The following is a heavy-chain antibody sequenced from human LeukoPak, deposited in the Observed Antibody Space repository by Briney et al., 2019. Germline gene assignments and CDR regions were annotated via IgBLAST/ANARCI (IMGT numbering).Heavy chain of an antibody. CDR1: GYSFTSYW. J-gene: IGHJ6*03. V-gene: IGHV5-51*01. Sequence: GESLKISCKGSGYSFTSYWIGWVRQMPGKGLEWMGIIYPGDSDTKYSPSFQGQVTLSADKSISIAYLQWSSLKASDTAMYYCARSIAAAGTVFYYMDVWGKGTTVTVSS. CDR2: IYPGDSDT. D-gene: IGHD6-13*01. CDR3: ARSIAAAGTVFYYMDV.